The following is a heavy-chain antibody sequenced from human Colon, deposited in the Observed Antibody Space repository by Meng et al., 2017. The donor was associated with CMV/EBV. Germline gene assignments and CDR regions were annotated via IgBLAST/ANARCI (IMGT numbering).Heavy chain of an antibody. CDR2: IRYDGSSS. D-gene: IGHD2-2*01. CDR3: AKVSTQYCSSVSCPKGGFDP. CDR1: GFTFSSYA. J-gene: IGHJ5*02. Sequence: GESLKISCVGSGFTFSSYAMNWVRQAPGKGLEWVAFIRYDGSSSLYADSVRGRFSISRDNSKNTLYLQMKNLRPEDTALYYCAKVSTQYCSSVSCPKGGFDPWGQGTRVTVSS. V-gene: IGHV3-30*02.